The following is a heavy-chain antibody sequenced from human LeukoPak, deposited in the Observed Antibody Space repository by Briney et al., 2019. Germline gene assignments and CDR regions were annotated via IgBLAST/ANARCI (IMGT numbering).Heavy chain of an antibody. CDR1: GFTFSTYG. CDR2: ISGSGATT. CDR3: ARGRNFGSGSYVFDY. J-gene: IGHJ4*02. V-gene: IGHV3-23*01. Sequence: GGTLRLSCAASGFTFSTYGFSWVRQAPGKALEWVSRISGSGATTNYADSVKGRFTISRDKSKNTVYLQMNGLRADDTAVYFCARGRNFGSGSYVFDYWGQGTLVTVSS. D-gene: IGHD3-10*01.